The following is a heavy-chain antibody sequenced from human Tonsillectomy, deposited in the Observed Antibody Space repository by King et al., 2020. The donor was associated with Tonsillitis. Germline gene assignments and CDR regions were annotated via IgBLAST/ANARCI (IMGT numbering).Heavy chain of an antibody. Sequence: QLQESGPGLVKPSETLSLTCAVSGYSISSGYYWGWIRKPPGKGLEWIGSIYHSGSTYYNPSLKSRVTISVDTSKNQFSLKLSSVTAADTAVYYCARVRIEAVAGSDDYWGQGTLVTVSS. D-gene: IGHD6-19*01. CDR1: GYSISSGYY. CDR2: IYHSGST. CDR3: ARVRIEAVAGSDDY. J-gene: IGHJ4*02. V-gene: IGHV4-38-2*01.